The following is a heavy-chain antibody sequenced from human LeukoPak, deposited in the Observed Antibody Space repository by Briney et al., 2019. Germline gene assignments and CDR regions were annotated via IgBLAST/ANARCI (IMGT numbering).Heavy chain of an antibody. CDR2: INPSGGST. V-gene: IGHV1-46*01. CDR1: GYTFTSYY. D-gene: IGHD2-21*02. CDR3: ARDCGGDCYSVSYNWFDP. J-gene: IGHJ5*02. Sequence: GASVKVSCKASGYTFTSYYMHWVRQAPGQGLEWMGIINPSGGSTNYAQKLQGRVTMTTDTSTSTAYMELRSLRSDDTAVYYCARDCGGDCYSVSYNWFDPWGQGTLVTVSS.